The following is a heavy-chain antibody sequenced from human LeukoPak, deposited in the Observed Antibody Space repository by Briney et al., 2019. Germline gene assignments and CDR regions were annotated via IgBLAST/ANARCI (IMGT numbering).Heavy chain of an antibody. CDR1: GFTFSSYW. Sequence: GGALRLSCAASGFTFSSYWMSWVRQAPGKGLEGVANIKQDGSEKYYVDSVKGRFTISRDNAKNSLYLQMNSLRAEDTAVYYCASSTPIQLWLKADYYYYYMDVWGKGTTVTVSS. D-gene: IGHD5-18*01. CDR3: ASSTPIQLWLKADYYYYYMDV. J-gene: IGHJ6*03. V-gene: IGHV3-7*01. CDR2: IKQDGSEK.